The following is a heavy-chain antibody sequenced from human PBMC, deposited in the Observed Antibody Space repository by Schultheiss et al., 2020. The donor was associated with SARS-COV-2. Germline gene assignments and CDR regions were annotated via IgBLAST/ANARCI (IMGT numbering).Heavy chain of an antibody. CDR3: TTILRDAFDI. Sequence: GGSLRLSCAASGFTVSSNYMSWVRQAPGKGLEWVSVIYSGGSTYYADSVKGRFTISRDNSKNTLYLQMNSLKTEDTAVYYCTTILRDAFDIWGQGTMVTVSS. D-gene: IGHD2-15*01. J-gene: IGHJ3*02. V-gene: IGHV3-53*01. CDR2: IYSGGST. CDR1: GFTVSSNY.